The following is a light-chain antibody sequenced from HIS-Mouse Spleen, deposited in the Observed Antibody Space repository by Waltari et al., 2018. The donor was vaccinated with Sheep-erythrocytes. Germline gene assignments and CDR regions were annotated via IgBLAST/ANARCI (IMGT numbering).Light chain of an antibody. CDR2: DVS. Sequence: QSALTQPRSVSGSPGQSVTISCTGTSSDVGGYNYVSWYQQHPGKAPKHMIYDVSKRPSGVTDRFSGSKSGNTASLTISGLQAEDEADYYCCSYAGSYNHVFATGTKVTVL. J-gene: IGLJ1*01. CDR1: SSDVGGYNY. V-gene: IGLV2-11*01. CDR3: CSYAGSYNHV.